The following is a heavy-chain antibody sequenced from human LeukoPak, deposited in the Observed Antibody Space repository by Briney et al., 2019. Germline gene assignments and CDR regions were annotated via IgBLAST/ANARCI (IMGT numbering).Heavy chain of an antibody. CDR3: ARTYGGKLAYFQH. V-gene: IGHV3-53*04. J-gene: IGHJ1*01. Sequence: GGSLRLSCAASGFTVSSNYMSWVRQAPGKGLEWVSVIYSGGSTYYADSVKGRFTISRHDSKNTLYLQMNSLRAEDTAVYYCARTYGGKLAYFQHWGQGTLVTVSS. CDR1: GFTVSSNY. D-gene: IGHD4-23*01. CDR2: IYSGGST.